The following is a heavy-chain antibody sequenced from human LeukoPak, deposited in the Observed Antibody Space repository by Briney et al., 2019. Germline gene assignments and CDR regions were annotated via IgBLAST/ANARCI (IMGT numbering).Heavy chain of an antibody. CDR2: INPNSGGT. V-gene: IGHV1-2*02. CDR1: GYTFTGYY. Sequence: GASVKVSRKASGYTFTGYYMHWVRQAPGQGLEWMGWINPNSGGTNYAQKFQGRVTMTRDTSISTAYMELSRLRSDDTAVYYCARTPLIGSVLIDYWGQGTLVTVSS. CDR3: ARTPLIGSVLIDY. J-gene: IGHJ4*02. D-gene: IGHD6-25*01.